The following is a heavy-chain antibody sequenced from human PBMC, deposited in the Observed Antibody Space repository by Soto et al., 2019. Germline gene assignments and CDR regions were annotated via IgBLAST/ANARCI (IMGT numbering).Heavy chain of an antibody. J-gene: IGHJ4*02. CDR3: AKDGYSSSFDY. D-gene: IGHD6-6*01. Sequence: AGSRSLSCASSGFTFSSYAMSWVRQAPGKGLEWVSAISGSGGSTYYADSVKGRFTISRDNSKNTLYLQMNSLRAEDTAVYYCAKDGYSSSFDYWGQGTLVNVSA. CDR2: ISGSGGST. V-gene: IGHV3-23*01. CDR1: GFTFSSYA.